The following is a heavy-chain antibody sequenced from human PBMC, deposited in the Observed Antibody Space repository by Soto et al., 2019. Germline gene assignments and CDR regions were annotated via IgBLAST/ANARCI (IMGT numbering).Heavy chain of an antibody. CDR2: IYHSGST. J-gene: IGHJ6*02. CDR3: ARHYYGMDV. CDR1: GGSISSGGYS. Sequence: PSETLSLTCAVSGGSISSGGYSWSWIRQPPGKGLEWIGYIYHSGSTYYNPSLKSRVTISVDRSKNQFSLKLSSVTAADTAVYYCARHYYGMDVWGQGTTVTVS. V-gene: IGHV4-30-2*01.